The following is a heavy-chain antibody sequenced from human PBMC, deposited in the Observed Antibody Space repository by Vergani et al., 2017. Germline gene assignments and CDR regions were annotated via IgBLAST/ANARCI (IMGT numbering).Heavy chain of an antibody. CDR1: FDSIRNLY. J-gene: IGHJ5*02. CDR3: ASDTHSGQRADR. CDR2: IHYSENT. D-gene: IGHD6-19*01. V-gene: IGHV4-59*11. Sequence: QVQLQESGPGLVKSSETLSLTCSVSFDSIRNLYCNWIRQPPGKGLEWIGSIHYSENTNYNPSLKTRVTISVDTSKNQFSLTLTSVTAADTAVYYCASDTHSGQRADRCGQGILVTVTS.